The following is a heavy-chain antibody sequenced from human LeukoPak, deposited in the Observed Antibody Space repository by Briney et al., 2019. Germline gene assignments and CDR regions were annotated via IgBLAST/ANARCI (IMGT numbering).Heavy chain of an antibody. Sequence: SVKVSCKASGYTFTSYGISWVRQAPGQGLEWMGGIIPIFGTANYAQKFQGRVTITADESTSTAYIELNSLRAEDTAVYHCARLTTGHDWYFDLWGRGTLVTVSS. CDR3: ARLTTGHDWYFDL. J-gene: IGHJ2*01. CDR1: GYTFTSYG. D-gene: IGHD2-8*02. V-gene: IGHV1-69*13. CDR2: IIPIFGTA.